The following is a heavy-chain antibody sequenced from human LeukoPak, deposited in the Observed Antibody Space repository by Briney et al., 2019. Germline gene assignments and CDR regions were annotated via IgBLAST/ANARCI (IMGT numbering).Heavy chain of an antibody. Sequence: PSETLTLTRTVSGGSISSSSDYWGWIRQPPGMALEWIGSLYYSGRTYYNPSLKGRVTISVDTSKNQVSLKLSYVTAADTAVYYCATHRGLSYFDVWGQATMVTVSS. CDR2: LYYSGRT. CDR3: ATHRGLSYFDV. J-gene: IGHJ4*01. D-gene: IGHD3/OR15-3a*01. CDR1: GGSISSSSDY. V-gene: IGHV4-39*01.